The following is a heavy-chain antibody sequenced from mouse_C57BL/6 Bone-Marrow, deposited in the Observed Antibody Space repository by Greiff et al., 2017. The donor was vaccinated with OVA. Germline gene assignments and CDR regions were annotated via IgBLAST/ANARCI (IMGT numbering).Heavy chain of an antibody. CDR1: GFTFSSYA. J-gene: IGHJ2*01. V-gene: IGHV5-4*03. CDR2: ISDGGSYT. Sequence: DVMLVESGGGLVKPGGSLKLSCAASGFTFSSYAMSWVRQTPEKRLEWVATISDGGSYTYYPDNVKGRFTISRDNAKNNLYLQMSHLKSEDTAMYYCAIYDGYYEDWGQGTTLTVSS. D-gene: IGHD2-3*01. CDR3: AIYDGYYED.